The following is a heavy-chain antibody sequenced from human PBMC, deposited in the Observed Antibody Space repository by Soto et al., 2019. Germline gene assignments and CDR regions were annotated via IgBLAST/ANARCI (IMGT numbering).Heavy chain of an antibody. CDR1: GYTFTNCG. CDR2: INPNSGGT. Sequence: ASVKVSCKDSGYTFTNCGISWVRQAPGQGLEWMGWINPNSGGTNYAQKFQGWVTMTRDTSISTAYMELSRLRSDDTAVYYCARVGDDYGGNSFDYWGQGTLVTVS. V-gene: IGHV1-2*04. J-gene: IGHJ4*02. CDR3: ARVGDDYGGNSFDY. D-gene: IGHD4-17*01.